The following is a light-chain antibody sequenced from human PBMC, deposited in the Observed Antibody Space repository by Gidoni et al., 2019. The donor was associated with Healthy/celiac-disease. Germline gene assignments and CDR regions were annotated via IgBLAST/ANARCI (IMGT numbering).Light chain of an antibody. V-gene: IGKV3-15*01. CDR3: QQYNNWPLYT. J-gene: IGKJ2*01. Sequence: EIVMTQSPATLSVSPGERATLSCRASQSVSSNLAWYQQKPGQAPRLLIYGASTRATGIPARFRGSGSGTEFTLTNSSLQAEDFAVYYCQQYNNWPLYTFGQGTKLEIK. CDR2: GAS. CDR1: QSVSSN.